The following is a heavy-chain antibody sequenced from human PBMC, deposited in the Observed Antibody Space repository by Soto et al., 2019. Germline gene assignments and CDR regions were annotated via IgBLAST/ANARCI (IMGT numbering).Heavy chain of an antibody. CDR3: ARGNYDILASCFDY. CDR2: ISYSGTT. V-gene: IGHV4-30-4*02. D-gene: IGHD3-9*01. J-gene: IGHJ4*02. CDR1: GDSISSKNNY. Sequence: SGTLSLTCTVSGDSISSKNNYWSWIRQPPGEGLEWIGFISYSGTTSYSPSLKSRVAISLDTSKNQFSLSLSSVTAADTAVYYCARGNYDILASCFDYWGQGTLVTVSS.